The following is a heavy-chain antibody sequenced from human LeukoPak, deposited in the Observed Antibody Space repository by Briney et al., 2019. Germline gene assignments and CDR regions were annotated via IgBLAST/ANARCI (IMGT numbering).Heavy chain of an antibody. CDR2: IYYSGST. CDR3: ARWYYSGWAFDY. J-gene: IGHJ4*02. D-gene: IGHD6-19*01. CDR1: GGSISSYY. Sequence: PSETLSLTCTVSGGSISSYYWSWIRQPPGKGLEWIGNIYYSGSTNYNPSLKRRVTITVDTSKNPFSVKLSAVTAAATAVYYCARWYYSGWAFDYWGKGTLVTVSS. V-gene: IGHV4-59*08.